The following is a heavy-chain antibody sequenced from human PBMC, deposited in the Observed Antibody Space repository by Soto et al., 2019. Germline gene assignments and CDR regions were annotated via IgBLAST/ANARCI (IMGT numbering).Heavy chain of an antibody. CDR3: ARKGDGYNGDYYYYYGMDV. Sequence: QVQLVQSGAEVKKPGSSVKVSCKASGGTFSSYAISWVRQAPGQGLEWMGGIIPILGTANYAQKFQGRVTITADESTSTAYMELSSRRSEDTAVYYCARKGDGYNGDYYYYYGMDVWGQGTTVTVSS. J-gene: IGHJ6*02. CDR2: IIPILGTA. D-gene: IGHD5-12*01. V-gene: IGHV1-69*01. CDR1: GGTFSSYA.